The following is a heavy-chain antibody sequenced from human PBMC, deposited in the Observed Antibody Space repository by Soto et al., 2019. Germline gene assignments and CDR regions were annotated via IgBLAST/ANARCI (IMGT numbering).Heavy chain of an antibody. D-gene: IGHD3-22*01. CDR1: GFPFGSYC. V-gene: IGHV3-49*03. J-gene: IGHJ4*02. CDR3: TRPPYYYDRSGPIDY. Sequence: GSLSLSCTFSGFPFGSYCCILCRPEPVKVLEWVGFIRSKAYGGTTEYAASVKGRFTISRDDSKSIAYLQMNSLKTEDTAVYYCTRPPYYYDRSGPIDYWGQGTMVTFSS. CDR2: IRSKAYGGTT.